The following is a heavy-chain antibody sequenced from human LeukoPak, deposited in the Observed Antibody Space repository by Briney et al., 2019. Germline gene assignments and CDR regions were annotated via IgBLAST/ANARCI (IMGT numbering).Heavy chain of an antibody. J-gene: IGHJ4*02. CDR2: LYPYDSDT. V-gene: IGHV5-51*01. CDR3: ARQSPTYYDF. Sequence: GESLKISCKGSGYSFDSYWIGWVRQMPGKGLEWMGILYPYDSDTRYSPSFQGQVTISADKSISTAYLQWSSLKASDTAMYYCARQSPTYYDFWGQGTLVTVSS. CDR1: GYSFDSYW. D-gene: IGHD3-3*01.